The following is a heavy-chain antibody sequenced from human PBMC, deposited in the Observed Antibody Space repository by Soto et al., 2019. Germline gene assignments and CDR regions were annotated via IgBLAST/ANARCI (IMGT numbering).Heavy chain of an antibody. CDR2: TDDSGST. CDR1: GDSISSSY. D-gene: IGHD3-3*01. J-gene: IGHJ6*03. CDR3: ARGVLEWLLRDSYYYYMDV. Sequence: SETLSLTCTVSGDSISSSYWNWIRQAPGKGLEWIGYTDDSGSTNYNPSLKSRVNLSVDMSKNQFSLKLSSVTAADTAVYYCARGVLEWLLRDSYYYYMDVWGKGTTVTSP. V-gene: IGHV4-59*01.